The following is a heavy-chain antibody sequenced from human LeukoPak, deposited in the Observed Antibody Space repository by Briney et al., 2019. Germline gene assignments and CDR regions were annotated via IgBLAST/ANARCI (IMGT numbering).Heavy chain of an antibody. J-gene: IGHJ4*02. D-gene: IGHD2-15*01. CDR2: ISGSGDST. CDR3: AKARGGGCYSDLDY. Sequence: GGSLRLSCAASGFTFSSDAMRWVRQAPGKGLEWVSAISGSGDSTYYAGSVKGRFTISRDSSKNTLYLQMNSLRAEGTAVYYCAKARGGGCYSDLDYWGQGTLVTVSS. V-gene: IGHV3-23*01. CDR1: GFTFSSDA.